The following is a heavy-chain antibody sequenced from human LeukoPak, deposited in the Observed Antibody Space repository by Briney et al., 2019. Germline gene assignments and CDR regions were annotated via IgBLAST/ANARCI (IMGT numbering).Heavy chain of an antibody. CDR3: VRGSGNYYNRLDS. CDR2: TWYDGNNK. Sequence: GRSLRLSCAASGFTFSNYGMHWVGQAPGKGLEWVAVTWYDGNNKFYADSVKGRFTISRDNSKNTLYLQMNSLRAEDTAVYYCVRGSGNYYNRLDSWGQGILVTVSS. J-gene: IGHJ4*02. D-gene: IGHD3-10*01. CDR1: GFTFSNYG. V-gene: IGHV3-33*01.